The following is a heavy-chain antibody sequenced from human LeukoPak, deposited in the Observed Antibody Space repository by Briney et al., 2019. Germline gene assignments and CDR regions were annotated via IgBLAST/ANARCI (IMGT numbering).Heavy chain of an antibody. CDR2: IYYSGST. CDR1: GGSISSGRFY. J-gene: IGHJ1*01. CDR3: ARFSGSASEYFQH. Sequence: PSETLSLTCTVSGGSISSGRFYWSWIRQPPGKGLEWIGYIYYSGSTNYNPSLKSRVTISVDTSKNQFSLKLSSVTAADTAVYYCARFSGSASEYFQHWGQRTLVTVSS. V-gene: IGHV4-61*01. D-gene: IGHD3-22*01.